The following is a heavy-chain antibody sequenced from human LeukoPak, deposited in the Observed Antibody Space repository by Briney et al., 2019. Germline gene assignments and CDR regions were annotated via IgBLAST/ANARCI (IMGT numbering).Heavy chain of an antibody. Sequence: PSETLSLTCTVSGGSISSYYWSWIRQPPGKGLEWIGYIYYSGSTNYNPSLKSRVTISVDTSKNQFSLKLSSVTAADTAVYYCARVRGRWLQPFDYWGQGTLVTVSS. CDR3: ARVRGRWLQPFDY. D-gene: IGHD5-24*01. CDR1: GGSISSYY. CDR2: IYYSGST. J-gene: IGHJ4*02. V-gene: IGHV4-59*01.